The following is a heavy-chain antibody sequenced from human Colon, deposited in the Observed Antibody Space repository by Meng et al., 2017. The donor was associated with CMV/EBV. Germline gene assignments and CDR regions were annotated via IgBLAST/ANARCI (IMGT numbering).Heavy chain of an antibody. CDR2: SSDSGTST. CDR1: GFTFNNFA. D-gene: IGHD2-21*01. Sequence: GESLKISCAVSGFTFNNFAMSWVRQAPGTRLEWVSASSDSGTSTSYAGSVKGRFTNSRDSSKNTLYLQMNSLTAEDTAIYYCAKSDCGGAGCKLLDHWGQGTLVTVSS. CDR3: AKSDCGGAGCKLLDH. V-gene: IGHV3-23*01. J-gene: IGHJ4*02.